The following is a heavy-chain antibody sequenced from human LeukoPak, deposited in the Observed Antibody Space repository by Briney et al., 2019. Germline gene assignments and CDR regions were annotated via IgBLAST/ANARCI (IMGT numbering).Heavy chain of an antibody. J-gene: IGHJ6*02. D-gene: IGHD5-12*01. CDR3: ATGGMATINYYGMDV. CDR1: GYTFTSYY. V-gene: IGHV1-24*01. CDR2: FDPEDGET. Sequence: GASVKVSCKASGYTFTSYYMHWVRQAPGKGLEWMGGFDPEDGETIYAQKFQGRVTMTEDTSTDTAYMELSSLRSEDTAVYYCATGGMATINYYGMDVWGQGTTVTVSS.